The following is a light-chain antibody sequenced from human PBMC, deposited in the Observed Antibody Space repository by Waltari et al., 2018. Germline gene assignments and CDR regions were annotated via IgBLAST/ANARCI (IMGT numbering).Light chain of an antibody. CDR3: ASWDDNLSGWV. CDR2: RDN. CDR1: SSNIGRSY. V-gene: IGLV1-47*01. J-gene: IGLJ3*02. Sequence: QSVLTQPPSASGTPGQRVTISCSGSSSNIGRSYVYWYQQLPGTAPKLLIYRDNGRRSGVPDRLLCAKSGTSASLGISGLRCEEEADYYCASWDDNLSGWVFGGGTKLTVL.